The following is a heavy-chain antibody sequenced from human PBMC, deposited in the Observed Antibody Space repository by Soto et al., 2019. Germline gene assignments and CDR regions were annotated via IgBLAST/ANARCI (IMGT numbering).Heavy chain of an antibody. CDR2: IKEDGGEQ. D-gene: IGHD4-4*01. Sequence: EIQLMQSGGGLVRPGGSLRLSCAASGFSFSSYWMSWVRQAPGKGPEWVANIKEDGGEQHYVDSVKGRFTISRDNTENSLFLQMNNLRAEDSAIYYCATNTSTVSYWFDPWGPGTQVTVSS. CDR1: GFSFSSYW. J-gene: IGHJ5*02. CDR3: ATNTSTVSYWFDP. V-gene: IGHV3-7*03.